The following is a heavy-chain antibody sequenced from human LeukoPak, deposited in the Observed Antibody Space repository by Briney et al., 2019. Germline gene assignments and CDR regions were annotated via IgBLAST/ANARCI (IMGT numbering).Heavy chain of an antibody. Sequence: PGASLQISCKASGYSFTSYWIGWVRQMPGKGLEWMGIIYPYDSDTRYIPSFQGQVTISADKSISTAYLQWSNLKASDTAMYYCARHIGYSAWNPDYWGQGTLVTVSS. D-gene: IGHD5-12*01. J-gene: IGHJ4*02. V-gene: IGHV5-51*01. CDR1: GYSFTSYW. CDR3: ARHIGYSAWNPDY. CDR2: IYPYDSDT.